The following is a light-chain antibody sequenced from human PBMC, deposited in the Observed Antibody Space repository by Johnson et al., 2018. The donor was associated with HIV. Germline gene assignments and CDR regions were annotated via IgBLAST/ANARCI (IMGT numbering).Light chain of an antibody. Sequence: QSVLTQPPSVSAAPGQKVTISCSGSNSNIGNNYVSWYQQVPGTAPKLLIYDNNKRPSGVPDRFSGSKSGTSASLAISGLQAEDEADYYCAAWDDSLNGLYVFGTGTKVTVL. CDR2: DNN. J-gene: IGLJ1*01. CDR1: NSNIGNNY. V-gene: IGLV1-51*01. CDR3: AAWDDSLNGLYV.